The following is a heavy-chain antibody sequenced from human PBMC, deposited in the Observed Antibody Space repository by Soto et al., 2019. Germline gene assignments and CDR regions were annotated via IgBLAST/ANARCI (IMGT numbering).Heavy chain of an antibody. V-gene: IGHV3-30-3*01. Sequence: QVQLVESGGGVVQPGRSLRLSCAASGFTFSSYAMHWVRQAPGKGLEWVAVISYYGSNKYYADSVKGRFTISRDNSKNTLYLQMNSLRAEDTAVYYCARDIVVVPAAGYYYYYGMDVWGQGTTVTVSS. J-gene: IGHJ6*02. CDR2: ISYYGSNK. D-gene: IGHD2-2*01. CDR3: ARDIVVVPAAGYYYYYGMDV. CDR1: GFTFSSYA.